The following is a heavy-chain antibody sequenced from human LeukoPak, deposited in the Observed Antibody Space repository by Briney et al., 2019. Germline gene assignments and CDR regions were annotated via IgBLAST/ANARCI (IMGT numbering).Heavy chain of an antibody. Sequence: ASVKVSRKVCVYSLPELSLLWVRLAPRTGMEGAGGVDLEDGETISAQKIQGRVTMTEDTSTDTAYMELSSLRSEDTAVYYCATDHVTAMVTFPYYYGMDVWGQGTTVTVSS. D-gene: IGHD5-18*01. J-gene: IGHJ6*02. CDR1: VYSLPELS. V-gene: IGHV1-24*01. CDR2: VDLEDGET. CDR3: ATDHVTAMVTFPYYYGMDV.